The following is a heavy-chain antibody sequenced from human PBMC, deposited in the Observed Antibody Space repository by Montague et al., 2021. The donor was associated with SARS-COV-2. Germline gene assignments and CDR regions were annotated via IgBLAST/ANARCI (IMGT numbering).Heavy chain of an antibody. CDR1: GGSITVSRYD. CDR2: VHYTGTT. J-gene: IGHJ3*02. Sequence: SETLSLTCTVSGGSITVSRYDWGWIRQPPGKGLEWIGSVHYTGTTSYNASLKSRLTISVDTSENQFSLKMTSVTASDTAVYYCARHRANAGSFDIWGQGTMDTVSS. D-gene: IGHD1-1*01. V-gene: IGHV4-39*01. CDR3: ARHRANAGSFDI.